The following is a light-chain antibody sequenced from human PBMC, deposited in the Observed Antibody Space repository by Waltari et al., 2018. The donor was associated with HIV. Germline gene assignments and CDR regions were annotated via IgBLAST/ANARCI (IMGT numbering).Light chain of an antibody. V-gene: IGLV1-51*01. Sequence: QSVLTQPPSVSAAPGQKVTISCSGSSSNIGNNYVSWYQQLPGTAPKLLIYDNNKRPSGIPDRFSGSKSGTSATLGITGLQIGDEADYYCGTWDSSLSLVFGGGTKLTVL. CDR1: SSNIGNNY. J-gene: IGLJ2*01. CDR3: GTWDSSLSLV. CDR2: DNN.